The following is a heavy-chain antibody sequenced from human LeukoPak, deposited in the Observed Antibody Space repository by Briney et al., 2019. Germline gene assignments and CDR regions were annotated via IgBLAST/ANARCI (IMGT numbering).Heavy chain of an antibody. CDR3: TRDLMDYDVSTGLHHYYMDV. CDR1: GFTFSSYG. D-gene: IGHD3-9*01. Sequence: QPGGSLRLSCAASGFTFSSYGMHWVRQAPGKGLEWVAVISYDGSNKYYADSVKGRFTISRDNSKNTLYLQMNTLRVEDTAVYYCTRDLMDYDVSTGLHHYYMDVWGQGTTVTVSS. CDR2: ISYDGSNK. J-gene: IGHJ6*02. V-gene: IGHV3-30*03.